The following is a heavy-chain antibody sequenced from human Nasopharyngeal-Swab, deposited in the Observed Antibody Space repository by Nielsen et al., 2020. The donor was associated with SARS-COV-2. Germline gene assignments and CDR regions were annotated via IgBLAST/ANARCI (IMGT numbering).Heavy chain of an antibody. CDR2: INHSGST. Sequence: WIRQPPGKGLEWIGEINHSGSTNYNPSLKSRVTMSVDTSKNQFSLKLSSVTAADTAVYYCARGFRTPIVVVVAACCPAHGGHWFDPWGQGTLVTVS. D-gene: IGHD2-15*01. V-gene: IGHV4-34*01. J-gene: IGHJ5*02. CDR3: ARGFRTPIVVVVAACCPAHGGHWFDP.